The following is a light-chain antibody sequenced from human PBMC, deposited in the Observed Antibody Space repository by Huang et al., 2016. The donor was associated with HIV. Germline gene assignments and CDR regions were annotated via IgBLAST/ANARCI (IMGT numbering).Light chain of an antibody. J-gene: IGKJ1*01. CDR1: QGVSNN. V-gene: IGKV3D-15*01. Sequence: EIVMTQSPATLSVSPGERATLSCRASQGVSNNIAWYQQKPGQTPRLLIHGASTRATGIAAKFSGRGSGTDFTLTITSRQPEDSAVYYCQHYNNWPPWTFGPGTQMEI. CDR3: QHYNNWPPWT. CDR2: GAS.